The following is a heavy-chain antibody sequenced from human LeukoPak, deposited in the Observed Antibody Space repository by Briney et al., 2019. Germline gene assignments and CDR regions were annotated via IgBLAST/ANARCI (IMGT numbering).Heavy chain of an antibody. V-gene: IGHV3-9*01. J-gene: IGHJ6*04. Sequence: GGSLRLSCAASGFTFNDYAMHWVRQAPGKGLAWVSGIGWNSGSIGYADSVKGRLTISRDNAKNSLYLQMNSLRAEDTAVYYCAELGITMIGGVWGKGTTVTISS. CDR3: AELGITMIGGV. D-gene: IGHD3-10*02. CDR1: GFTFNDYA. CDR2: IGWNSGSI.